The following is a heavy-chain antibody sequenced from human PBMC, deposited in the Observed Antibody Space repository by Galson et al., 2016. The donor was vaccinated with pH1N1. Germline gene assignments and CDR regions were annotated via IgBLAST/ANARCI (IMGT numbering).Heavy chain of an antibody. CDR1: GFTFNDYG. D-gene: IGHD1-7*01. CDR2: ISWNSGSI. Sequence: SLRLSCAASGFTFNDYGMHWVRQAPGKGLEWVSSISWNSGSIVYADSVKGRFTTSRDNAKNSLYLQMNSLRFEDTALYYCAKDMNLELREGALDFWGQGALVTVSS. CDR3: AKDMNLELREGALDF. J-gene: IGHJ4*02. V-gene: IGHV3-9*01.